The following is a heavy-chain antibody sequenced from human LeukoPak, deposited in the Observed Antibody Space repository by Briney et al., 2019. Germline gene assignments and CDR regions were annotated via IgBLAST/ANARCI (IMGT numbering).Heavy chain of an antibody. CDR3: ARSKWELLQWFDP. Sequence: SETLSLTCTVSGGSISSYYWSWLRQPPGKGLEWIGYIYYSGSTNYNPSLTSRVTISVDTSKNQFSLKLSSVTAADTAVYYCARSKWELLQWFDPWGQGTLVTVSS. CDR1: GGSISSYY. D-gene: IGHD1-26*01. CDR2: IYYSGST. J-gene: IGHJ5*02. V-gene: IGHV4-59*01.